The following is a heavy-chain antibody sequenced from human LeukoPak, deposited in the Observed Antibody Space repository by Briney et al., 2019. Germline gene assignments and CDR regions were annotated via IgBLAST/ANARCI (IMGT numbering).Heavy chain of an antibody. V-gene: IGHV3-66*01. CDR2: IHSGGTI. J-gene: IGHJ4*02. CDR1: GFTVSDYY. Sequence: GGSLRLSSAASGFTVSDYYMSWVRQAPGKGLEWVSLIHSGGTIYYTDSVKGRFTISRDNSKNTLYLQMNSLTIEDTAVYYCAFGRYPFDYWGQGTLVTVSS. D-gene: IGHD3-16*02. CDR3: AFGRYPFDY.